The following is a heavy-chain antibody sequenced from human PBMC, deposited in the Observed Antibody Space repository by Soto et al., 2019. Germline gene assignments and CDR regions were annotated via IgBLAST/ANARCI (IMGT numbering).Heavy chain of an antibody. CDR1: GFTFNDHA. CDR2: ISWDSGIR. V-gene: IGHV3-9*01. CDR3: AKDYNNYWSGYYAH. D-gene: IGHD3-3*01. J-gene: IGHJ4*02. Sequence: LRLSCAASGFTFNDHAMHWVRQAPGKGLEWVSSISWDSGIREYADSVKGRFTISRDNAKNSLYLEMNSLRAEDTALYYCAKDYNNYWSGYYAHWGQGTPVTVSS.